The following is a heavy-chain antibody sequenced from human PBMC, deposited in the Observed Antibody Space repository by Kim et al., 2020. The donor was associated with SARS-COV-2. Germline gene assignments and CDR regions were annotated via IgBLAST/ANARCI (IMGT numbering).Heavy chain of an antibody. CDR2: ISYDGSNK. Sequence: GGSLRLSCAASGFTFSSYAMHWVRQAPGKGLEWVAVISYDGSNKYYADSVKGRFTISRDNSKNTLYLQMNSLRAEDTAVYYCARDYQHGIAVAGSKGYFDYWGQGTLVTVSS. CDR1: GFTFSSYA. V-gene: IGHV3-30*04. J-gene: IGHJ4*02. CDR3: ARDYQHGIAVAGSKGYFDY. D-gene: IGHD6-19*01.